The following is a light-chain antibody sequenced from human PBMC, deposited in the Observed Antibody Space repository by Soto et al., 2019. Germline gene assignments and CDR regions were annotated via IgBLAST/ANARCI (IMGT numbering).Light chain of an antibody. J-gene: IGLJ1*01. V-gene: IGLV2-14*01. CDR1: SSDVGGYDF. Sequence: QSVLTQPASVSGSPGQSITISCTGTSSDVGGYDFVSWYQQHPGKAPKLMIYEVSNRPSGVSNRFSGSKSGNTASLTISGLQAEDEADYYCSSHTSSSSPYVFGTGTKGTVL. CDR3: SSHTSSSSPYV. CDR2: EVS.